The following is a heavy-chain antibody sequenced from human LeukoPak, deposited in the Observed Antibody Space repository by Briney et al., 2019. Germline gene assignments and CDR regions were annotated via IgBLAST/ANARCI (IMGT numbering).Heavy chain of an antibody. J-gene: IGHJ4*02. V-gene: IGHV1-18*01. CDR2: ISAYNGNT. CDR1: GYTFTRYG. Sequence: ASVKPSCTASGYTFTRYGISWVRQAPGQGLEWRGWISAYNGNTNYAQKLQGRVTMTTDTSTSTAYMELRSLRSDDTAGYYGAREGGYSYGWFSIEHWGQGTLVTVSS. D-gene: IGHD5-18*01. CDR3: AREGGYSYGWFSIEH.